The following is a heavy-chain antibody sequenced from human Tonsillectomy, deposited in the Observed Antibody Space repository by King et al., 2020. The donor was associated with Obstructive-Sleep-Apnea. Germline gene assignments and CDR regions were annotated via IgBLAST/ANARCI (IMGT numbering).Heavy chain of an antibody. Sequence: PLQESGPGLVKPSETLSLTCTVSGGSISSSSYYWGWIRQPPGKGLEWIGSIYYSGSTYYNPSLKSRVTISVDTSKNQFSLKLSSVTAADTAVYYCARDDSSGYYLDYWGQGTLVTVSS. CDR1: GGSISSSSYY. CDR3: ARDDSSGYYLDY. V-gene: IGHV4-39*07. J-gene: IGHJ4*02. CDR2: IYYSGST. D-gene: IGHD3-22*01.